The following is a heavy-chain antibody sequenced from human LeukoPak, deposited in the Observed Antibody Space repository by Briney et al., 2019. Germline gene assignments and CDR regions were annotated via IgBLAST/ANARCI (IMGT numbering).Heavy chain of an antibody. CDR3: AKHGGYTWNRGGDYFDP. D-gene: IGHD1-1*01. J-gene: IGHJ5*02. CDR2: IYYSGST. V-gene: IGHV4-39*01. Sequence: SETLSLTCTVSGGSIDSSSRYWAWIRQSPGKGLEWIGSIYYSGSTYYSLSLRSRAVISVDTSKSQFSLELTSVTAADTAVYFCAKHGGYTWNRGGDYFDPWGQGILVTVSS. CDR1: GGSIDSSSRY.